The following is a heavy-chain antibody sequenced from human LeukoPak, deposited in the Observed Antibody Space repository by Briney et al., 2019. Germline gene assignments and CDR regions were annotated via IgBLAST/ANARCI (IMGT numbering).Heavy chain of an antibody. V-gene: IGHV3-30*18. CDR1: GFTFSSYG. CDR3: AKAETMTQRGYFDY. Sequence: GGSLRLSCAASGFTFSSYGMHWVRQAPGKGLEWVAVVSYDGSNKYYADSVKGRFTISRDNSKNTLSLQMSSLRAEDTAVYYCAKAETMTQRGYFDYWGQGTLVTVSS. D-gene: IGHD1-1*01. J-gene: IGHJ4*02. CDR2: VSYDGSNK.